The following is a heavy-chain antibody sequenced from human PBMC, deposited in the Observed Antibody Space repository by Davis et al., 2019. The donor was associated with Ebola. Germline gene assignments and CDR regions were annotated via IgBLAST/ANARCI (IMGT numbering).Heavy chain of an antibody. V-gene: IGHV3-48*02. D-gene: IGHD2-15*01. J-gene: IGHJ4*02. CDR2: ITSSSSTI. Sequence: GESLKISCAASGFTFSTYSMNWVRQAPGKGLEYISYITSSSSTIYYADSVKGRFTSSRDNAKSSLYLHMNSLRDEDTAVYYCVGDYQGGRDYWGQGTLVTVSS. CDR1: GFTFSTYS. CDR3: VGDYQGGRDY.